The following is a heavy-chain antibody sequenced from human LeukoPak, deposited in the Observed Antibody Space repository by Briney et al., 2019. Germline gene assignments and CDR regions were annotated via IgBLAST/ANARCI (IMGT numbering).Heavy chain of an antibody. CDR2: IVNSGDST. Sequence: GGSLRLSCAASGFTFSNYAMSCVRRAPRGGLECVSVIVNSGDSTYYADSVKGRFSISRDNSKNTLYLQMNSLRAEDTAVYYCAKVKPDSSGFYSPFEYWGQGTLVTVSS. CDR1: GFTFSNYA. J-gene: IGHJ4*02. V-gene: IGHV3-23*01. CDR3: AKVKPDSSGFYSPFEY. D-gene: IGHD3-22*01.